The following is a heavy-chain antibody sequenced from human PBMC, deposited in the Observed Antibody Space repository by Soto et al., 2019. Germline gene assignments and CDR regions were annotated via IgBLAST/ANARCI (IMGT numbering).Heavy chain of an antibody. V-gene: IGHV4-31*11. CDR1: GGSIANSGYY. CDR2: ISYSGKS. D-gene: IGHD3-3*01. Sequence: SETLSLTCDVSGGSIANSGYYWSWIRHHPGKGLEWIGYISYSGKSHYNPSLESRVSMSVDTSRNQFSLKLTSVTAADAAVYYCARVRRDGSGFLGSWGLGALVTVSS. CDR3: ARVRRDGSGFLGS. J-gene: IGHJ4*02.